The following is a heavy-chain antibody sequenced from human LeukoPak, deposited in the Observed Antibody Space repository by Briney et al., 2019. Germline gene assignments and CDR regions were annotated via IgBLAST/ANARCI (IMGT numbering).Heavy chain of an antibody. CDR2: ISATGGST. J-gene: IGHJ4*02. CDR3: AKDRSYDFWSGQANFDY. CDR1: GFTFSSYA. V-gene: IGHV3-23*01. D-gene: IGHD3-3*01. Sequence: GGSLRLSCAASGFTFSSYAMSWIRQAPGKGLERVSAISATGGSTYYADSVKGRFTISRDNSKNTLSLQMNSLRAEDTAVYYCAKDRSYDFWSGQANFDYWGQGMLVTVSS.